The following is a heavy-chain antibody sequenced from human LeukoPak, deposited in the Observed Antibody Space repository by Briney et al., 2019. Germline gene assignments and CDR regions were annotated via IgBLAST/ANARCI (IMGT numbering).Heavy chain of an antibody. J-gene: IGHJ4*02. CDR2: INHSGST. CDR1: GGSFSGYY. D-gene: IGHD6-19*01. CDR3: ARVAPRIAVAGKVDY. V-gene: IGHV4-34*01. Sequence: NSSETLSLTCAVYGGSFSGYYWSWIRQPPGKGLEWIGEINHSGSTNYNPSLKSRVTISVDTSKNQFFLKLSSVTAADTAVYYCARVAPRIAVAGKVDYWGQGTLVTVSS.